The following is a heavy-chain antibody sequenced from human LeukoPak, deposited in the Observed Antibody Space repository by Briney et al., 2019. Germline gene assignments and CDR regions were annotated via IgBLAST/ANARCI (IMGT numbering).Heavy chain of an antibody. CDR1: GFTFSSYA. CDR2: ISYDGSNK. V-gene: IGHV3-30-3*01. J-gene: IGHJ4*02. D-gene: IGHD3-3*01. Sequence: GVSLRLSCAASGFTFSSYAVHWVRQAPGRGLEWVAVISYDGSNKYYADSVKGRFSISRDNSKNTLYLQMNSLRAEDTAVYYCARRYDGFDYWGQGTLVTVSS. CDR3: ARRYDGFDY.